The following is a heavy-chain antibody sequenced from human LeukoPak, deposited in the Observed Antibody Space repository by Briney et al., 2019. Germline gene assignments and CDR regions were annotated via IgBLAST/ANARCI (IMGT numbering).Heavy chain of an antibody. Sequence: SGPTLVKPSRTLTLTCPFSGFSLSTSGVAVGWIRQPPGKALEWLALIYWDDDKRYSPSLRSRLTIAKDTSKNQVVLTLTNMDPVDTATYYCAHSKTGLLILYYFDYWGQGALVTVSS. D-gene: IGHD1-1*01. CDR3: AHSKTGLLILYYFDY. J-gene: IGHJ4*02. CDR2: IYWDDDK. V-gene: IGHV2-5*02. CDR1: GFSLSTSGVA.